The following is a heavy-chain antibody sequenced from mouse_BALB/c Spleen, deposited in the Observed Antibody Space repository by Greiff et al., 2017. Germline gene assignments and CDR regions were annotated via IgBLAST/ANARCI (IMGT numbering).Heavy chain of an antibody. Sequence: VQLKQSGAELVKPGASVKLSCTASGFNIKDTYMHWVKQRPEQGLEWIGRIDPANGNTKYDPKFQGKATITADTSSNTAYLQLSSLTSEDTAVYYCARSTGFAYWGQGTLVTVSA. CDR3: ARSTGFAY. V-gene: IGHV14-3*02. CDR2: IDPANGNT. CDR1: GFNIKDTY. J-gene: IGHJ3*01.